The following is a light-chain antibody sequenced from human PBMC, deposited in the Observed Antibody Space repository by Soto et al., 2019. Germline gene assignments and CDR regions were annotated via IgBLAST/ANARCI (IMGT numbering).Light chain of an antibody. CDR3: SSYTSISSHVV. J-gene: IGLJ2*01. CDR2: EVT. Sequence: QSALTQPASVSGSPGQSITISCTGTNSDVGGYNYVSWFQQHPGKAPKLMIYEVTNRPSGVSNRFSGSKSGNTASLTISGLQAEDEADYYCSSYTSISSHVVFGGGTQLTVL. V-gene: IGLV2-14*01. CDR1: NSDVGGYNY.